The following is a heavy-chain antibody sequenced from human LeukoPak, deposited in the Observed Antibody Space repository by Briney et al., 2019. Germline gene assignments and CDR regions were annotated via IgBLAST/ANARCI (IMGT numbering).Heavy chain of an antibody. CDR3: ARDPAATAGVAAAGSYYFDY. J-gene: IGHJ4*02. CDR2: IIPILDTA. D-gene: IGHD6-13*01. CDR1: GGTFSSYA. V-gene: IGHV1-69*04. Sequence: GASVKVSCKASGGTFSSYAISWVRQAPGQGLEWMGRIIPILDTANYAQKFQGRVTITADKSTSTAYMELSSLRSEDTAVYYCARDPAATAGVAAAGSYYFDYWGQGTLVTVSS.